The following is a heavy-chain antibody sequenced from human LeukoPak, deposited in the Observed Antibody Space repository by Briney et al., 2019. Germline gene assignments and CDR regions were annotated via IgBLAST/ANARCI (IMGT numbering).Heavy chain of an antibody. CDR3: ARDLRFGDEPGRDYYYMDV. V-gene: IGHV4-4*07. CDR1: GYSISSSYY. D-gene: IGHD3-10*01. Sequence: PSETLSLTCTVSGYSISSSYYWSWIRQPAGKGLEWIGRIYTSGSTNYNPSLKSRVTMSVDTSKNQFSLKLSSVTAADTAVYYCARDLRFGDEPGRDYYYMDVWGKGTTVTVSS. CDR2: IYTSGST. J-gene: IGHJ6*03.